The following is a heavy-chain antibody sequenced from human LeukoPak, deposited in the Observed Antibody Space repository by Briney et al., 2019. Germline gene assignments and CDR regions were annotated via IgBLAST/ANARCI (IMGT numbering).Heavy chain of an antibody. D-gene: IGHD4-23*01. J-gene: IGHJ4*02. CDR1: GFTFSGYS. CDR2: ISSSSSYI. CDR3: ARDLGNCLDY. Sequence: GGSLRLSCAASGFTFSGYSMNWVRQAPGKGLEWVSSISSSSSYIYYADSVKGRFTISRDNAKNSLYLQMNSLRAEDTAVYYCARDLGNCLDYWGQGTLVTVSS. V-gene: IGHV3-21*01.